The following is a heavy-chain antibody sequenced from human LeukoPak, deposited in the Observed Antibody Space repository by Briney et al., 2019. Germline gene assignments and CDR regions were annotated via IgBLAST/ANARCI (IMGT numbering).Heavy chain of an antibody. V-gene: IGHV4-34*01. CDR2: INHSGST. CDR3: ARGFTVTRSPPGY. J-gene: IGHJ4*02. D-gene: IGHD4-11*01. Sequence: PSETLSLTCAVYGGSFSGYYWSWIRQPPGKGLEWIGEINHSGSTNYNPSLKSRVTISVDTSKNQFSLKLSSETAADTAVDYCARGFTVTRSPPGYWGQGTLVTVSS. CDR1: GGSFSGYY.